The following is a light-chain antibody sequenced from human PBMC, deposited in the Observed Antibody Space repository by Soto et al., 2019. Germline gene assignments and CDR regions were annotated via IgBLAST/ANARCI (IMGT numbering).Light chain of an antibody. Sequence: DIQMTQSPSSLSASVGDRVTITCRATQSISIYLNWYQYKPGKAPHALIYAASSLQSGVPSRFSGSGSGTDFTLTITSLQPEDFATYYCQQTYTIPPTFGQGTKVDI. CDR1: QSISIY. V-gene: IGKV1-39*01. J-gene: IGKJ1*01. CDR3: QQTYTIPPT. CDR2: AAS.